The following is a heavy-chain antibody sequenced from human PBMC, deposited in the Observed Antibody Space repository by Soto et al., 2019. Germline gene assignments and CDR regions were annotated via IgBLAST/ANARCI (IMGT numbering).Heavy chain of an antibody. CDR2: ISYDGSNK. V-gene: IGHV3-30-3*01. CDR3: ARDQGVITNYYYYGMDV. D-gene: IGHD3-22*01. CDR1: GFAFSSYA. J-gene: IGHJ6*02. Sequence: GGSLRISCAASGFAFSSYAMHWVRKAPGKGLEWVAVISYDGSNKYYADSVKGRFTISRDNSKNTLYLQMNSLRAEDTAVYYCARDQGVITNYYYYGMDVWGQGTTVTVSS.